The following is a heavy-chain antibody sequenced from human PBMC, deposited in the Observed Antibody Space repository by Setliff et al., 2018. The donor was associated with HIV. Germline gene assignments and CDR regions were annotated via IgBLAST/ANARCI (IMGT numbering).Heavy chain of an antibody. CDR1: GFTFSSFP. CDR2: ISFDGTNK. CDR3: ARGPTRLDSGGYYSSACDI. V-gene: IGHV3-30*04. Sequence: GESLKISCAASGFTFSSFPMHWVRQTPGKGLEWVASISFDGTNKFYAGSVKGRFSISRDNSKNTLFLQVNSLRAEDTAVYFCARGPTRLDSGGYYSSACDIWGQGTMVTVSS. J-gene: IGHJ3*02. D-gene: IGHD3-22*01.